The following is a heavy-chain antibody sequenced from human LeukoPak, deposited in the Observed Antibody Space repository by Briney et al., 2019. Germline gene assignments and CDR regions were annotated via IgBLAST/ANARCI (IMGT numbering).Heavy chain of an antibody. CDR3: ARGDTMVRGVINY. CDR2: IYYSGST. CDR1: GGSISSGDYY. V-gene: IGHV4-30-4*01. J-gene: IGHJ4*02. Sequence: SETLSLTCTVSGGSISSGDYYWGWIRQPPGKGLEWIGYIYYSGSTYYNPSLKSRVTISVDTSKNQFSLKLSSVTAADTAVYYCARGDTMVRGVINYWGQGTLVTVSS. D-gene: IGHD3-10*01.